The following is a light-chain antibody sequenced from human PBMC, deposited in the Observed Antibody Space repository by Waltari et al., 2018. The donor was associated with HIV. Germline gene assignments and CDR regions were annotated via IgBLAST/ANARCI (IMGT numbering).Light chain of an antibody. CDR1: QSISIN. J-gene: IGKJ2*01. V-gene: IGKV1-39*01. Sequence: DIQMTQSPSSLSASIGDTVTITCRARQSISINLNWYQKKPGKAPKLLIYTASSLQSGVPSRFSGSGSGTDFTLTISNFQPEDYATYYCQQSYTTSLTFGPGTKVEIK. CDR3: QQSYTTSLT. CDR2: TAS.